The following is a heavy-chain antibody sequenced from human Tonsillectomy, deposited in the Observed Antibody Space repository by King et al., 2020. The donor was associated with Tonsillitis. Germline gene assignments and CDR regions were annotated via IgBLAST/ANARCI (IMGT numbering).Heavy chain of an antibody. CDR2: IKSKTDGGTK. V-gene: IGHV3-15*01. Sequence: VQLVESGGGLVKPGGSLTLSCVASGLTFSNAWMTWVRQAPGKGLEWVGRIKSKTDGGTKDYAAPVKGRFTISRDESKNTLFLQMNSLKTEDTAVYYCTTRDYATGAFDIWGQGTMVTVSS. D-gene: IGHD3-16*01. J-gene: IGHJ3*02. CDR1: GLTFSNAW. CDR3: TTRDYATGAFDI.